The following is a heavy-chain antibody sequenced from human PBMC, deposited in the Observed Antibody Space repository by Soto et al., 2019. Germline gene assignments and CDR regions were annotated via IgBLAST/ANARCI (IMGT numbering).Heavy chain of an antibody. CDR1: GGTFSSYS. CDR2: IIPIFGTA. D-gene: IGHD1-26*01. J-gene: IGHJ4*02. CDR3: ARDGGRHSGGIDY. V-gene: IGHV1-69*01. Sequence: QVQLVQSGAEVKKPGSSVKVSCKASGGTFSSYSINWVRQAPGQGLEWMGEIIPIFGTANYAQKFQGRVTITAAESTRTAYMELSSLRSEDTPVYYCARDGGRHSGGIDYWGQGTLVTVSS.